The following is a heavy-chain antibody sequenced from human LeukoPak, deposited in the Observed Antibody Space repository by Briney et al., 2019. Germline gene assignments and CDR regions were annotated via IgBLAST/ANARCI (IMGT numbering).Heavy chain of an antibody. CDR3: ARVLQVVVAATRDPYYYYYMDV. J-gene: IGHJ6*03. CDR2: INHSGST. V-gene: IGHV4-34*01. D-gene: IGHD2-15*01. CDR1: GGSFSGYY. Sequence: PSETLSLTCAVYGGSFSGYYWSWIRQPPGKGLEWIGEINHSGSTNYNPSLKSRVTISVDTSKNQFSLKLSSVSAADTAVYYCARVLQVVVAATRDPYYYYYMDVWGKGTTVTVSS.